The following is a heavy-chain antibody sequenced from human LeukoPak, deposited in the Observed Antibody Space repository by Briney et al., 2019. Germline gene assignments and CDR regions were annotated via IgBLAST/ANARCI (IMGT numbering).Heavy chain of an antibody. J-gene: IGHJ4*02. CDR3: AKVDIAMGPHFDF. CDR1: GGTFSSYA. D-gene: IGHD5-18*01. CDR2: ISAYNGNT. V-gene: IGHV1-18*01. Sequence: ASVKVSCKASGGTFSSYAISWVRQAPGQGLEWMGWISAYNGNTNYAQKFQGRVTMTIDTSTSTVHMELRSLRSDDTAVYYCAKVDIAMGPHFDFWGQGTLVTVSS.